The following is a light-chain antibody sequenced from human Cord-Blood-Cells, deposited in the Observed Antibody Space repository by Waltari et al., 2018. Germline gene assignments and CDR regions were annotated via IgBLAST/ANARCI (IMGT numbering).Light chain of an antibody. CDR3: QQYYSTPT. CDR2: WAS. J-gene: IGKJ1*01. CDR1: QSVLYSSNNKNY. V-gene: IGKV4-1*01. Sequence: DIVMTQSPDSLAVSLGERATINCKSSQSVLYSSNNKNYLAWYQQKPGQPPKLLIYWASTRESGVPDRFSGSGSGTDFTLTISSLQAEDGAVYYCQQYYSTPTFDQGTKVEIK.